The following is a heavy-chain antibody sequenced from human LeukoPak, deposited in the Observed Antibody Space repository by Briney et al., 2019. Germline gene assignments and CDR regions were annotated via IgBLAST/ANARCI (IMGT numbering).Heavy chain of an antibody. D-gene: IGHD3-3*01. CDR3: ARDQRITIFGMVIGLEYFQH. V-gene: IGHV1-18*01. J-gene: IGHJ1*01. CDR1: GYTFTSYG. CDR2: ISAYNGNT. Sequence: ASVKVSCKASGYTFTSYGISWVRQAPGQGLEWMGWISAYNGNTNYAQKLQGRVTMTTDTSTSTAYMELRSLRSDDTAVYYCARDQRITIFGMVIGLEYFQHWGQGTLVTVSS.